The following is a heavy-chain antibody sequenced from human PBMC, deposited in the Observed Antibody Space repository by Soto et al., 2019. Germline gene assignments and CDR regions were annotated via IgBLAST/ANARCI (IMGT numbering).Heavy chain of an antibody. CDR3: AKDGSGNYRPTDH. CDR2: ISGSGGTT. J-gene: IGHJ4*02. CDR1: GFTFSSNA. V-gene: IGHV3-23*01. D-gene: IGHD3-10*01. Sequence: GGSLRLSCAASGFTFSSNAMSWVRQAPGKGLEWVSVISGSGGTTYYADSVKGRFTISRDNSKNTLYLQMNSLRAEDTAVYYCAKDGSGNYRPTDHWGQGTLVTVSS.